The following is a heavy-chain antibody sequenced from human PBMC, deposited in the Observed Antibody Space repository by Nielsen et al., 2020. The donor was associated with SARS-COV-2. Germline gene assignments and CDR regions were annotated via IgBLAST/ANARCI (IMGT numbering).Heavy chain of an antibody. D-gene: IGHD6-13*01. Sequence: GSLRLSCTVSGGSISRSSYYWGWIRQSPGKGLEWIGSIYYSGSTYYNPSLKSRVTISVDTSKNQFSLKLSSVTAADTAVYYCARPLSSSWYSDGMDVWGQGTTVTVSS. J-gene: IGHJ6*02. CDR1: GGSISRSSYY. V-gene: IGHV4-39*01. CDR2: IYYSGST. CDR3: ARPLSSSWYSDGMDV.